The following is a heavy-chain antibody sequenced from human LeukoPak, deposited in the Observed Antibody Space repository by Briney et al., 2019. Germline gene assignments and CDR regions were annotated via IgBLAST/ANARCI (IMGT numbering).Heavy chain of an antibody. Sequence: SQTLSLTCSVSGGSLSSGSYYWSWIRQPAGKGLEWIGRIYTSGSTNYNPSPKSRVTISVDTSKNQFSLKLSSVTAADTAVYYCARDTVIAVAGTKPHYYYGMDVWGQGTTVTVSS. D-gene: IGHD6-19*01. CDR1: GGSLSSGSYY. CDR2: IYTSGST. J-gene: IGHJ6*02. V-gene: IGHV4-61*02. CDR3: ARDTVIAVAGTKPHYYYGMDV.